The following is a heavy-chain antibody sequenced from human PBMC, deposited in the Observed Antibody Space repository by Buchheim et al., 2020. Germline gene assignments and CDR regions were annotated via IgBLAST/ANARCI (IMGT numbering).Heavy chain of an antibody. J-gene: IGHJ5*02. D-gene: IGHD2-2*01. CDR2: ISYDGSNK. CDR1: GFTFSSYG. V-gene: IGHV3-30*03. CDR3: SPLDTYAKS. Sequence: QVQLVESGGGVVQPGRSLRLSCAASGFTFSSYGMHWVRQAPGKGLEWVAVISYDGSNKYYADSVKGRFTISRDNSKNTLYLQMNSLRAEDTAVYYCSPLDTYAKSWGQGTL.